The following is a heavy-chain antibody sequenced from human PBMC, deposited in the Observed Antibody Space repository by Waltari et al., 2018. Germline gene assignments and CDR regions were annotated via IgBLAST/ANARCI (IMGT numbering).Heavy chain of an antibody. CDR3: ARDREVIAARPSNFDY. V-gene: IGHV1-2*06. J-gene: IGHJ4*02. Sequence: QLVQSGAEVTKPGASVKVSCKASGYTFTGYYIHWVRQAPGQGLEWVGRINPKSGGTRYAQRFQGRVTMSRDTSSNTAYMEVTRLRSDDTAVYYCARDREVIAARPSNFDYWGQGTLVTVSS. CDR2: INPKSGGT. CDR1: GYTFTGYY. D-gene: IGHD6-6*01.